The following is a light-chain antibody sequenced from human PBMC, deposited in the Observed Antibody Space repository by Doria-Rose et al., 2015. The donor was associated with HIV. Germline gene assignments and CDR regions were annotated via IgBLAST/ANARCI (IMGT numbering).Light chain of an antibody. CDR3: QQYYDTPS. CDR2: WAS. J-gene: IGKJ3*01. V-gene: IGKV4-1*01. CDR1: QRLLYTSNNY. Sequence: TQSPESLGMSLGERATLNCKSNQRLLYTSNNYLAWYQQKPGQTPKLLIYWASTRQSGVPARFSGSGSGTDFTLTISSLEAEDVAVYYCQQYYDTPSFGPGTTVDIK.